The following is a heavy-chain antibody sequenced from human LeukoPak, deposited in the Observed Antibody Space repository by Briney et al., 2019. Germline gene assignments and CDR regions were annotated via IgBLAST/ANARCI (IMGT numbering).Heavy chain of an antibody. Sequence: SETLSLTCTVSGGSISSYYWSWIRQPPGKGLEWIGYIYYTGSTTYNPSLKGRVTMSVDTSKNQFSLKLSSVTAADTAVYYCARYYCSSTTCYSFDFWGQGTLVTVSS. CDR2: IYYTGST. D-gene: IGHD2-2*02. V-gene: IGHV4-59*01. J-gene: IGHJ4*02. CDR1: GGSISSYY. CDR3: ARYYCSSTTCYSFDF.